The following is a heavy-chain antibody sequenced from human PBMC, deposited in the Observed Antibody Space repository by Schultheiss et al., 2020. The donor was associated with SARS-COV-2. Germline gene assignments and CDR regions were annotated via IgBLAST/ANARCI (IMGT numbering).Heavy chain of an antibody. CDR3: TRDRPYYDFWSGYYGGYYYYYYMDV. D-gene: IGHD3-3*01. V-gene: IGHV3-49*04. CDR2: IRSKAYGGTT. Sequence: GGSLRLSCAASGFTFSSYAMSWVRQAPGKGLEWVGFIRSKAYGGTTEYAASVKGRFTISRDDSKSIAYLQMNSLKTEDTAVYYCTRDRPYYDFWSGYYGGYYYYYYMDVWGKGTTVTVSS. CDR1: GFTFSSYA. J-gene: IGHJ6*03.